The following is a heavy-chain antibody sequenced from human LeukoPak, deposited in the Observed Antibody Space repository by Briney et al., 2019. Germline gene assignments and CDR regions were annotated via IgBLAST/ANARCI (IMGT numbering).Heavy chain of an antibody. Sequence: GESLKISCKGSGYSFTSYWIGWVRQMPGKGLEWMGIIYAGDSDTRYSPSFQGQVTISADKSISTAYLQWSSLKASDTAMYYCARLQWELLKSDYYYYGMDVWGQGTTVTVS. CDR3: ARLQWELLKSDYYYYGMDV. V-gene: IGHV5-51*01. J-gene: IGHJ6*02. D-gene: IGHD1-26*01. CDR2: IYAGDSDT. CDR1: GYSFTSYW.